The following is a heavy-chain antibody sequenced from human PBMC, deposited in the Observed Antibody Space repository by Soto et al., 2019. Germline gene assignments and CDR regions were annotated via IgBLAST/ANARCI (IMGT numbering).Heavy chain of an antibody. CDR2: INHSGST. CDR1: GGSFSGYY. CDR3: ARGPGIAAAGNFDY. J-gene: IGHJ4*02. D-gene: IGHD6-13*01. V-gene: IGHV4-34*01. Sequence: SETLSLTCAVYGGSFSGYYWSWIRQPPGKGLEWIGEINHSGSTNYNPSLKSRVTISVDTYKNQFSLKLSSVTAADTAVYYCARGPGIAAAGNFDYWGQGTLVTVSS.